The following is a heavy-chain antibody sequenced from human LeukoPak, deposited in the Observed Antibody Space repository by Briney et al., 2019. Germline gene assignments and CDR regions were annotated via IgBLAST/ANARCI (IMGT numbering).Heavy chain of an antibody. CDR1: GASISTSY. D-gene: IGHD2-21*02. Sequence: SETLSLTCTVSGASISTSYWSWIRQPPGKGLEWIGYIYYSGTTNHNPSLKSRVTISVDTSKNQFSLKLSSVTAADTAVYYCARGAVTATPLRYWGQGTLVTVSS. CDR3: ARGAVTATPLRY. J-gene: IGHJ4*02. V-gene: IGHV4-59*01. CDR2: IYYSGTT.